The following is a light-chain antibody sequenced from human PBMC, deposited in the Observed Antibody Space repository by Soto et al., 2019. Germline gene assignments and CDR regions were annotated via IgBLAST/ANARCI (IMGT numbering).Light chain of an antibody. CDR1: QTVTSSY. CDR3: QQYGYSIT. CDR2: DAV. V-gene: IGKV3-20*01. J-gene: IGKJ4*01. Sequence: VLTQSPGSLSLSPGERATVSCRASQTVTSSYLAWYQQRPRQAPQLLIYDAVKSATGISERFSDSESGRDYTLTISRLDPEDSAVYYCQQYGYSITFDGGTKVEIK.